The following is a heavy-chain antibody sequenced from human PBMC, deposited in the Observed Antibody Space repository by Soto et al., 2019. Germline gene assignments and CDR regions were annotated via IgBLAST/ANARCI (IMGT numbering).Heavy chain of an antibody. Sequence: SLRLSCAASGFTFSSYAMSWVRQAPGKGLEWVSAISGSGGSTYYADSVKGRFTISRDNSKNTLYLQMNSLRAEDTAVYYCAKANYDFWSGPYYYYGMDVWGQGTTVTVSS. CDR3: AKANYDFWSGPYYYYGMDV. CDR2: ISGSGGST. D-gene: IGHD3-3*01. CDR1: GFTFSSYA. J-gene: IGHJ6*02. V-gene: IGHV3-23*01.